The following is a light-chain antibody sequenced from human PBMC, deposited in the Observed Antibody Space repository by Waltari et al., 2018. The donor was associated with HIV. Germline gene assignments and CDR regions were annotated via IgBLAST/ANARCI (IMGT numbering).Light chain of an antibody. Sequence: QSVLTQPPSVSEAPRQRVTIPCSGSSSHIENNAVNWYQQVPGKAPKLLIYYDDLLSSGVSDRFSGSKSGTSASLAIRGLQSEDEADYYCAAWDDSLNGYVFGSGTKVTVL. CDR3: AAWDDSLNGYV. V-gene: IGLV1-36*01. CDR2: YDD. J-gene: IGLJ1*01. CDR1: SSHIENNA.